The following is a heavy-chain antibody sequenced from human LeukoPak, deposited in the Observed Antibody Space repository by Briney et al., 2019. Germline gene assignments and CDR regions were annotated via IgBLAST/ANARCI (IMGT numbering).Heavy chain of an antibody. J-gene: IGHJ5*02. CDR3: AKFQGSPGYSSSWSDNWFDP. CDR2: ISGSGGST. V-gene: IGHV3-23*01. CDR1: GFTFSSYA. D-gene: IGHD6-13*01. Sequence: PGGSLRLFCAASGFTFSSYAMSWVRQAPGKGLEWVSAISGSGGSTYYADSVKGRFTISRDNSKNTLYLQMNSLRAEDTAVYYCAKFQGSPGYSSSWSDNWFDPWGQGTLVTVSS.